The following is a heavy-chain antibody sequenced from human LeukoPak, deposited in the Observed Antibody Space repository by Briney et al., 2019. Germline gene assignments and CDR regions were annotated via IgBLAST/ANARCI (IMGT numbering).Heavy chain of an antibody. CDR1: GGSFSGYY. Sequence: SETLSLTCAVYGGSFSGYYWSWIRQPPGKGLEWIGEINHSGSTNYNPSLKSRVTISVDTSKNQFSLKLSSVTAAGTAVYYCARAYYYDSSGTIYGMDVWGQGTTVTVSS. CDR3: ARAYYYDSSGTIYGMDV. J-gene: IGHJ6*02. V-gene: IGHV4-34*01. CDR2: INHSGST. D-gene: IGHD3-22*01.